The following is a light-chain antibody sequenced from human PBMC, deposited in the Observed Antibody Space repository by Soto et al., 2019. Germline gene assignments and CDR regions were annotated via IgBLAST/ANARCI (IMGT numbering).Light chain of an antibody. CDR3: EAWDDSLNGRL. CDR2: ANL. J-gene: IGLJ2*01. CDR1: SSSIGSNP. V-gene: IGLV1-44*01. Sequence: QSVLTQPPSASGTPGHRVTISCSGSSSSIGSNPVNWYQQVPGTAPKLLIYANLQRPSGVPDRFSGSKSGTSASLAISGLQSEDEADYYCEAWDDSLNGRLFGGGTKLTVL.